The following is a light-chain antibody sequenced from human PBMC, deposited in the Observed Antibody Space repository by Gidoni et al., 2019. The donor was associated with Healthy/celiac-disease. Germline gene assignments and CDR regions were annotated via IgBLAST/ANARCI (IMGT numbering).Light chain of an antibody. V-gene: IGKV3-11*01. J-gene: IGKJ4*01. Sequence: EIVFTHSPATLLSSPGESTTLSCSASQSARSYFAWYQQKPGQAPRLLIYDASNRPTGIPARFSGSGCGTDVTLTISSIEPEDVAVYYCQQRSNWPPLTFGEGTKVEIK. CDR1: QSARSY. CDR3: QQRSNWPPLT. CDR2: DAS.